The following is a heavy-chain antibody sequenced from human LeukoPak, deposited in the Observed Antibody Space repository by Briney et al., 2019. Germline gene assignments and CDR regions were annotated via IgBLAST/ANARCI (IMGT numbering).Heavy chain of an antibody. CDR3: ARDRGITSFDY. Sequence: ASVKVSCKASGYTFTGFYMHWVRQAPGQGLEWMGWINPSSGGTNYAQKFQGRVTMTRDTSISTACMELSRLKSDDTAVYYCARDRGITSFDYWGQGTLVTVSS. V-gene: IGHV1-2*02. J-gene: IGHJ4*02. CDR2: INPSSGGT. D-gene: IGHD3-10*01. CDR1: GYTFTGFY.